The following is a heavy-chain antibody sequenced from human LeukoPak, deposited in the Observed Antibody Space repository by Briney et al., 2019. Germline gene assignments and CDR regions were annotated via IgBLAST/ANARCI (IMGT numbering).Heavy chain of an antibody. CDR2: ISSSSYI. J-gene: IGHJ4*02. V-gene: IGHV3-21*01. CDR1: GFTFSSYS. Sequence: KPGGSLRLSCAASGFTFSSYSMNWVRQAPGKGLEWVSSISSSSYIYYADSVKGRFTISRDSAKNSLYLQMNSLRAEGTAVYYCARDGHYYDSSGYYDWGQGTLVTVSS. CDR3: ARDGHYYDSSGYYD. D-gene: IGHD3-22*01.